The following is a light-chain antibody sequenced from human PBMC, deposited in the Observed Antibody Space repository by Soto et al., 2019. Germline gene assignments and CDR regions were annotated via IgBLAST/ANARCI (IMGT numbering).Light chain of an antibody. Sequence: EIGLTQSPGTLSLSTGERATLSCRASQTVSNNYLAWYQQKPGQAPRLLIYAASTRATGIPDRFSGSGSGADFTLTITSLVPEDFAVYYCHQYGRAPRTFGQGTKVDIK. CDR2: AAS. J-gene: IGKJ1*01. CDR1: QTVSNNY. V-gene: IGKV3-20*01. CDR3: HQYGRAPRT.